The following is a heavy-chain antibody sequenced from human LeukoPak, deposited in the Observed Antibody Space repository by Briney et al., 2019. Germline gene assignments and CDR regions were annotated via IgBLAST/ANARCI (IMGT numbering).Heavy chain of an antibody. CDR3: AKDKGYGSNAFDI. J-gene: IGHJ3*02. V-gene: IGHV3-48*03. D-gene: IGHD6-19*01. CDR1: GFTFSSYE. CDR2: ISSSGSTI. Sequence: GGSLRLSCAASGFTFSSYEMNWVRQAPGKGLDWVSYISSSGSTIYYADSVKGRFTISRDNAKNSLYLQMNSLRAEDTDVYYCAKDKGYGSNAFDIWGQGTMVTVSS.